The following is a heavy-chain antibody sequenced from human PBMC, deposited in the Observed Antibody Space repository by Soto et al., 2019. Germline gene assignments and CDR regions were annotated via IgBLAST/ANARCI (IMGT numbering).Heavy chain of an antibody. CDR2: IYYSGST. CDR1: GGSISSSSYY. Sequence: QLQLQESGPGLVKPSETLSLTCTVSGGSISSSSYYWGWIRQPPGKGLEWIGSIYYSGSTYYNPSLKSRVTISVDTSKNQFSLKLSSVTAADTAVYYCARDGGSGTPPLDYWGQGTLVTVSS. D-gene: IGHD3-10*01. CDR3: ARDGGSGTPPLDY. V-gene: IGHV4-39*02. J-gene: IGHJ4*02.